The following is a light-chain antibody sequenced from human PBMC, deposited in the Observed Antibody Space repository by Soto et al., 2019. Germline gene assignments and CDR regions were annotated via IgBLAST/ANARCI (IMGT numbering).Light chain of an antibody. CDR1: QYISSNS. V-gene: IGKV3-20*01. J-gene: IGKJ1*01. CDR2: DAS. Sequence: EIVLTQSPGTLSLSPGERATLSCWASQYISSNSLAWYQQRPGQAPRLLIYDASSRATGVPDRFSGSGSGTDFTLTISRLEPEDFAVYYCLQYGNSSPRTFGQGTKVEIK. CDR3: LQYGNSSPRT.